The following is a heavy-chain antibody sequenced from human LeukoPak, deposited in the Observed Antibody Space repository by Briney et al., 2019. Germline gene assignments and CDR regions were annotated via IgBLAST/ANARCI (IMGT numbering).Heavy chain of an antibody. CDR1: GGSISSSNW. Sequence: PSETLSLTCAVSGGSISSSNWWSWVRQPPGKGLEWIGEIYHSGSTNYNPSLKSRVTISVDKSKNQFSLKLSSVTAADTAVYYCATRGSGYGGGDYWGQGTLVTVSS. J-gene: IGHJ4*02. CDR2: IYHSGST. D-gene: IGHD5-12*01. CDR3: ATRGSGYGGGDY. V-gene: IGHV4-4*02.